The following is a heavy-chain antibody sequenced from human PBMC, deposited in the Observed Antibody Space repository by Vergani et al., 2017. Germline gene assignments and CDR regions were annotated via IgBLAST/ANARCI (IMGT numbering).Heavy chain of an antibody. CDR1: GFTFDDYG. Sequence: EVQLVESGGGVVRPGGSLRLSCAASGFTFDDYGMSWVRQAPGKGLEWVSGINWNGGGTGYANSVKGRFTISRDNAKNSLYLQMNSLRAEDTGLYYCAKGLSCQLVGGGTDYWGQGTLVTVSS. D-gene: IGHD6-6*01. V-gene: IGHV3-20*04. J-gene: IGHJ4*02. CDR3: AKGLSCQLVGGGTDY. CDR2: INWNGGGT.